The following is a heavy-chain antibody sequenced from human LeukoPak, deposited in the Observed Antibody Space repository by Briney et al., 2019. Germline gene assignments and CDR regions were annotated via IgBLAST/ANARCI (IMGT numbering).Heavy chain of an antibody. CDR3: ARDFDAFDI. Sequence: PGGSLRLSCAASGFTFSSYAMSWVRQAPGKGLEWVSVIYSGGSTYYADSEKGRFTISRDNSKNTLYLQMNSLRTEDTAVYYCARDFDAFDIWAQGTMVTVSS. V-gene: IGHV3-66*02. CDR2: IYSGGST. D-gene: IGHD3-3*01. CDR1: GFTFSSYA. J-gene: IGHJ3*02.